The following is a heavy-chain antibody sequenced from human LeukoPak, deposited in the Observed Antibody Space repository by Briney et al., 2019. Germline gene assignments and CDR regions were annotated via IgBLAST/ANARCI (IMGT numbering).Heavy chain of an antibody. D-gene: IGHD2-8*01. Sequence: GGSLRLSCVASGFTFRGYAMNWVRQAPGKGLEWISDINFSGNSAHYADSVKGRFTTSRDNSKNTLYLQLNSLRVDDTAVYYCATWPNGPGYWGQGTLVTVSS. V-gene: IGHV3-23*01. CDR1: GFTFRGYA. CDR3: ATWPNGPGY. J-gene: IGHJ4*02. CDR2: INFSGNSA.